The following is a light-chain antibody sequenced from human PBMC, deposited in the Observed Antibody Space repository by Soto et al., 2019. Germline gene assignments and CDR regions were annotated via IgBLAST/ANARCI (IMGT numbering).Light chain of an antibody. CDR1: RGVSSK. Sequence: EIVMTQSPATLSVSPGDRAALSCRATRGVSSKLAWYQQKPGQAPRLLIYAASTRATGVPARFSGSGSGTEFTLTISSLQSEDFAIFYCQQYDDWPYTFGPGTKLEIK. V-gene: IGKV3-15*01. J-gene: IGKJ2*01. CDR2: AAS. CDR3: QQYDDWPYT.